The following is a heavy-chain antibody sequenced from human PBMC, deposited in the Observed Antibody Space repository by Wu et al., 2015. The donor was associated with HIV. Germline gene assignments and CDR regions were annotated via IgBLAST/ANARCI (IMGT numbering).Heavy chain of an antibody. V-gene: IGHV1-69*01. CDR3: ARSKFDRVDMGTITSYYYSMDI. CDR1: GYSFTNFD. Sequence: QVQLVQSGAEVKRSGASVKVSCKASGYSFTNFDINWVRQATGQGLEWMGGIIPIHATANYAQNFQGRVTITTDESTTTAYMELSSLRSEDTAVYYCARSKFDRVDMGTITSYYYSMDIWGQGTTVIVSS. J-gene: IGHJ6*02. D-gene: IGHD5-24*01. CDR2: IIPIHATA.